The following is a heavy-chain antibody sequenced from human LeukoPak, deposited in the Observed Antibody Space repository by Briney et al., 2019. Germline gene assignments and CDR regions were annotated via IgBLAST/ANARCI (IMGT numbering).Heavy chain of an antibody. D-gene: IGHD2-2*01. V-gene: IGHV4-34*01. J-gene: IGHJ4*02. Sequence: SETLSLTCAVYGGSFSGYYWSWIRQPPGKGLEWIGEINHSGSTNYNPSLESRVTISVDTSKNQFSLKLSSVTAADTAVYYCASTQKYCSSTSCHYSWGQGTLVTVSS. CDR3: ASTQKYCSSTSCHYS. CDR1: GGSFSGYY. CDR2: INHSGST.